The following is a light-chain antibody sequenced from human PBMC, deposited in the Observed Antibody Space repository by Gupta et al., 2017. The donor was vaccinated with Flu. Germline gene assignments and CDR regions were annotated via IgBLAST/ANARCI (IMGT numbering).Light chain of an antibody. CDR3: QQYYSTPQSS. CDR2: WAS. V-gene: IGKV4-1*01. Sequence: DIVMTQSPYSLAVSLGERATINCKSSQSVLYSSNNKNYLAWYQQKPGQPPKLLIYWASTREAGVPDRFSGSGFGTDFTLTISSRQAEDVAVYYCQQYYSTPQSSFGGGTKVEIK. J-gene: IGKJ4*01. CDR1: QSVLYSSNNKNY.